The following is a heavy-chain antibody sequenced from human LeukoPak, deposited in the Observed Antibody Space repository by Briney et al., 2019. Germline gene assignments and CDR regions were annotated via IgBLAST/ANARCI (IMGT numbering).Heavy chain of an antibody. D-gene: IGHD6-19*01. CDR2: IWYDGSNK. J-gene: IGHJ4*02. CDR1: GFTFSSYA. Sequence: GRSLRLSCAASGFTFSSYAMHWVRQAPGKGLEWVAVIWYDGSNKYYADSVKGRFTISRDNSKNTLYLQMNSLRAEDTAVYYCARDQGYSSGWYPEPDYWGQGTLVTVSS. CDR3: ARDQGYSSGWYPEPDY. V-gene: IGHV3-33*08.